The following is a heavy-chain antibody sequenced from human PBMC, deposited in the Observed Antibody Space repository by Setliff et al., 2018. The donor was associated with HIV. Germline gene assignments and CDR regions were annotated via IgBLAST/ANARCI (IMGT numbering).Heavy chain of an antibody. CDR3: AREWLGYGAYGFDI. J-gene: IGHJ3*02. CDR1: GFSFSSSE. D-gene: IGHD3-10*01. V-gene: IGHV3-48*03. CDR2: ISSSESAR. Sequence: RLSCAASGFSFSSSEMNWVRQAPGKGLEWVSYISSSESARFYAESVKGRFTISRDNSKNTVYLQMNSLRAEDTAMYYCAREWLGYGAYGFDIWGRGTMVTVSS.